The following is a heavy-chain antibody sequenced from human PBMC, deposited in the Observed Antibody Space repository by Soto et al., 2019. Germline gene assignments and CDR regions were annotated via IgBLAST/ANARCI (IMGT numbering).Heavy chain of an antibody. V-gene: IGHV1-69*01. CDR1: GGTFSSYY. Sequence: KVSCKASGGTFSSYYITWVRQAPGQGLEWMGGISPIFGTPNYAQKFQGRVTITADESTSTAYMELSSLRSEDTAVYYCARDYDNWSFDYWGQGTLVTVSS. CDR2: ISPIFGTP. CDR3: ARDYDNWSFDY. D-gene: IGHD1-20*01. J-gene: IGHJ4*02.